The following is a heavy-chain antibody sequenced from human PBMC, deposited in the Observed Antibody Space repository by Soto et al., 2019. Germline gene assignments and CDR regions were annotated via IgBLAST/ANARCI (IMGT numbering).Heavy chain of an antibody. V-gene: IGHV2-5*02. J-gene: IGHJ4*02. Sequence: QITLTESGPTLVKPTQTLTLTCTFSGFSFSTSAVGVGWIRQPPGKALEWLALLYWDDDKRYSPFLKSRLTITKDTSTNPVVLTMTNMAPVDTGTYYCSHLYLDASGTRYYFDYWGQGTLVTVSS. CDR1: GFSFSTSAVG. CDR2: LYWDDDK. D-gene: IGHD6-13*01. CDR3: SHLYLDASGTRYYFDY.